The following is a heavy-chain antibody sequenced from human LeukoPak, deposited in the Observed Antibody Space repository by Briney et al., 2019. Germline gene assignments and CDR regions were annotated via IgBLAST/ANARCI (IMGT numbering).Heavy chain of an antibody. CDR1: GYSISSDYY. V-gene: IGHV4-38-2*01. CDR3: ARGGDMVRGVIPLDY. J-gene: IGHJ4*02. CDR2: INHSGST. Sequence: SETLSLTCAVSGYSISSDYYWGWIRQPPGKGLEWIGEINHSGSTNYNPSLKSRVTISVDTSKNQFSLKLSSVTAADTAVYYCARGGDMVRGVIPLDYWGQGTLVPVSS. D-gene: IGHD3-10*01.